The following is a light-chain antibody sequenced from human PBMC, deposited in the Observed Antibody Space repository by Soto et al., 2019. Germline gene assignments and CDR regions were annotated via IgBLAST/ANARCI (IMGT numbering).Light chain of an antibody. CDR1: SSDVGAYNH. CDR2: DVS. V-gene: IGLV2-14*01. J-gene: IGLJ3*02. CDR3: CSYTRSNTWV. Sequence: QSVLTQPASVSGSPGQSITISCTGTSSDVGAYNHVSWYQHHPGKAPKSMIYDVSNRPSWVSNRFSGSKSGNTASLTISGLQPEDEADYYCCSYTRSNTWVFGGGTKVTVL.